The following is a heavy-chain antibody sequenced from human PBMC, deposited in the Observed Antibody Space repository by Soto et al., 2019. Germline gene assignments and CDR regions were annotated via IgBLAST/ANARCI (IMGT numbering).Heavy chain of an antibody. J-gene: IGHJ6*02. CDR3: ARRVIMIVVDQGMDV. CDR1: GFTFSSYS. D-gene: IGHD3-22*01. Sequence: SGGSLRLSCAASGFTFSSYSMNWVRQAPGKGLEWVSSISSSSSYIYYADSVKGRFTISRDNAKNSLYLQMNSLRAEDTAVYYCARRVIMIVVDQGMDVWGQGTTVTVSS. V-gene: IGHV3-21*01. CDR2: ISSSSSYI.